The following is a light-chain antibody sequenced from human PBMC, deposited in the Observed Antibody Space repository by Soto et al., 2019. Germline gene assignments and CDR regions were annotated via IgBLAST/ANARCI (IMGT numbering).Light chain of an antibody. Sequence: EIRLTQLPATLSLSPGERATLSCRASQSVSRYLAWYQQKPGQAPRLLIYDVSTRATGIPARFSGSGSGTDFTLTITSLEPEDFAVYSCQQRSDWPITFGQGTRLEIK. CDR2: DVS. V-gene: IGKV3-11*01. J-gene: IGKJ5*01. CDR3: QQRSDWPIT. CDR1: QSVSRY.